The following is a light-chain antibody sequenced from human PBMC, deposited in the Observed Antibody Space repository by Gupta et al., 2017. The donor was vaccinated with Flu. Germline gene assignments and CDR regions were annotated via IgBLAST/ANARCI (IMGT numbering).Light chain of an antibody. CDR3: QQSNNWPRT. V-gene: IGKV3-15*01. J-gene: IGKJ1*01. CDR1: QSVNTR. CDR2: SAS. Sequence: GERATLSCRASQSVNTRVAWYQQRPGQPPRLLIYSASARATGIPARFSASGSGTEFTLTISSLQSEDFAVYYCQQSNNWPRTFGQGTKVEL.